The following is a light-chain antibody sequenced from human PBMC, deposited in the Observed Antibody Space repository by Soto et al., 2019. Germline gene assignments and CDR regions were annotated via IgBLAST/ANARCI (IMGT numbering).Light chain of an antibody. V-gene: IGKV3-11*01. CDR2: DVS. CDR1: ESVGSD. CDR3: QQRDSWPLT. Sequence: ENVLTQSPATLSLSPGEGATLSCRASESVGSDLAWYQQKPGQPPRLLIYDVSSRATGVTARFSGSGSGTDFTLTISSLEPEDFAVYYYQQRDSWPLTFGGGTKVEIK. J-gene: IGKJ4*01.